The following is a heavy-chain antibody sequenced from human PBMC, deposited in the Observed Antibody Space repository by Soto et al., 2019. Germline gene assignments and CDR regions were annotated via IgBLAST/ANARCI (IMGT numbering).Heavy chain of an antibody. Sequence: SLRLSCAASGFTFSSYAMHWVRQAPGKGLEWVAVISYDGSNKYYADSVKGRFTISRDNSKNTLYLQMNSLRAEDTAVYYCARETDDVRFLEWLPLGYWGQGTLVTVSS. CDR2: ISYDGSNK. J-gene: IGHJ4*02. D-gene: IGHD3-3*01. CDR1: GFTFSSYA. V-gene: IGHV3-30-3*01. CDR3: ARETDDVRFLEWLPLGY.